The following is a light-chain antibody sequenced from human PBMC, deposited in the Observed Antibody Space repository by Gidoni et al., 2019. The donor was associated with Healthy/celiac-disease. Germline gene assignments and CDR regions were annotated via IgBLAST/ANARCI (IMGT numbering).Light chain of an antibody. V-gene: IGLV1-40*01. CDR1: SSNIGAGYD. Sequence: QSVLTPPPSVSGAPGQRVTSSCTGNSSNIGAGYDVHWYQQLPGPAPKLLIYGNSNQPSGVPDRFSGSKSGTSASLAITGLQAEDEADYYCQSYDSSLSVVFGGGTKLTVL. CDR3: QSYDSSLSVV. CDR2: GNS. J-gene: IGLJ2*01.